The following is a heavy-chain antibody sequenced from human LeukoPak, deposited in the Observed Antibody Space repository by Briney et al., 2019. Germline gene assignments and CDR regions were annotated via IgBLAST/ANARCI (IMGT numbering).Heavy chain of an antibody. CDR1: GKIFTSYH. Sequence: ASVKVSCKASGKIFTSYHTQWVRQAPGQGLEWMGIINSSGGSTSYAQKFQGRVTMTRDTSTSTVYMELSSLRSEDTAVYYCARDVNRGFHFYYSTRAVWGQGPTATFPS. V-gene: IGHV1-46*01. CDR2: INSSGGST. J-gene: IGHJ6*02. CDR3: ARDVNRGFHFYYSTRAV. D-gene: IGHD1-14*01.